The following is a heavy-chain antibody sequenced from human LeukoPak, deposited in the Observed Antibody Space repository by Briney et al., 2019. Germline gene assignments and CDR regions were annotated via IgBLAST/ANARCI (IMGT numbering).Heavy chain of an antibody. CDR3: ARDRDGGATHFDY. CDR2: INWNGGST. CDR1: GFTFSRHW. V-gene: IGHV3-20*04. J-gene: IGHJ4*02. D-gene: IGHD1-26*01. Sequence: GGSLRLSCAASGFTFSRHWMSWVRQAPGRGLEWVSGINWNGGSTGYADSVKGRFTISRDNAKNSLYLQMNSLRAEDTALYYCARDRDGGATHFDYWGQGTLVTVSS.